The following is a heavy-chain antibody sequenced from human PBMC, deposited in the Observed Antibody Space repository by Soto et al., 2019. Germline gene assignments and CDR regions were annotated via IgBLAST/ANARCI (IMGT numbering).Heavy chain of an antibody. J-gene: IGHJ5*02. CDR1: GVSISSSSYY. V-gene: IGHV4-39*01. Sequence: SETLSLTSIVSGVSISSSSYYWGWIRQPPGKGLEWIGSIYCSGSTYYNPYLKSRDTISLDTSKTQFSLKLSSVTAADTAVFYCGRYRARNWFDPWGQGTRVTVSS. D-gene: IGHD6-6*01. CDR3: GRYRARNWFDP. CDR2: IYCSGST.